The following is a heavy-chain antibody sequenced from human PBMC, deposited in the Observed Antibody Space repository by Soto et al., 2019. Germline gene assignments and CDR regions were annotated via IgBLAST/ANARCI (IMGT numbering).Heavy chain of an antibody. J-gene: IGHJ6*02. CDR1: GFTFSSYE. V-gene: IGHV3-48*03. Sequence: GGSLRLSCAASGFTFSSYEMNWVRQAPGKGLEWVSYISSSGSTIYYADSVKGRFTISRDNAKNSLYLQMNSLRAEDTAVYYCARGPSSGYLYYYGMDVWGQGTTVTVSS. CDR2: ISSSGSTI. CDR3: ARGPSSGYLYYYGMDV. D-gene: IGHD3-3*01.